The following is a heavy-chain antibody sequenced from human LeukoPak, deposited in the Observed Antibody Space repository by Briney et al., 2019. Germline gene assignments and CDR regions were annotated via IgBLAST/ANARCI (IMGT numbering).Heavy chain of an antibody. CDR1: GGSISSGDYY. Sequence: SQTLSLTCTVSGGSISSGDYYWSWIRQPPGKGLEWIGYIYYSGSTYYHPSLKSRVTISVDTSKNQFSLKLSSVTAADTAVYYCAREWGYSSSRYWYFDYWGQGTLVTVSS. CDR2: IYYSGST. D-gene: IGHD6-13*01. J-gene: IGHJ4*02. V-gene: IGHV4-30-4*08. CDR3: AREWGYSSSRYWYFDY.